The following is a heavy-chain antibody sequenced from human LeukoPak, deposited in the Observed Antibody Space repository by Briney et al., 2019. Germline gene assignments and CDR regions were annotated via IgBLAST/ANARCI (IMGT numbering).Heavy chain of an antibody. J-gene: IGHJ4*02. V-gene: IGHV3-23*01. Sequence: GGSLRLSCAASGFTFSSYAMSWVRQAPGKGLEWVSAISGSGGSTYYADSVKGRFTISRDNSKNTLYLQMNSLRAEDTAVYYCAKSGSSSPRRFPDYWGQGTLVTVSS. CDR1: GFTFSSYA. CDR2: ISGSGGST. D-gene: IGHD6-6*01. CDR3: AKSGSSSPRRFPDY.